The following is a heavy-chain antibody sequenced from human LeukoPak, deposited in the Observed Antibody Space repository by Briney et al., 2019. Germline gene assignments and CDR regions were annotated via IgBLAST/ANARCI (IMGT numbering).Heavy chain of an antibody. D-gene: IGHD2-2*02. Sequence: GGSLRLSCAASGFTFRSYGMHWVRQAPGKGLEWVAFIRYDGSNKYYAESVKGRFTISRDNSKNTMYLQMNSLRSEDTAVYYCARGGGYCSSTSCYNYWGQGTLVTVSS. CDR2: IRYDGSNK. CDR3: ARGGGYCSSTSCYNY. J-gene: IGHJ4*02. CDR1: GFTFRSYG. V-gene: IGHV3-30*02.